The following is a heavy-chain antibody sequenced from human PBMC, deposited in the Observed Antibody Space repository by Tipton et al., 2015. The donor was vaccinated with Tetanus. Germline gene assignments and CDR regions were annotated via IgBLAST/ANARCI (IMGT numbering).Heavy chain of an antibody. Sequence: SLRLSCAASGFTFSSYGMHWVRQAPGKGMEWVAVIWYDGSNEYYADSVKGRFTISRDNSKNTLYLQMNSLRAEDTAVYYCARGTSRIVYYFDYWGQGTLVTVSS. CDR2: IWYDGSNE. CDR3: ARGTSRIVYYFDY. J-gene: IGHJ4*02. CDR1: GFTFSSYG. V-gene: IGHV3-33*01. D-gene: IGHD2-21*01.